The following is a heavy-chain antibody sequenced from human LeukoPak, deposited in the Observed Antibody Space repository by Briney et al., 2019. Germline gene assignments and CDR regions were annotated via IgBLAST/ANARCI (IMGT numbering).Heavy chain of an antibody. Sequence: GGSLRFSCAASGFTFSHYWMSWVRQAPGKGLGWVANIKQDGSEKYYVDSMKGRFTISRDNAKNSLYLQMNSLRAEDTAVYYCARDQPAGYSGYASQPYFDYWGQGTLVTVSS. D-gene: IGHD5-12*01. CDR3: ARDQPAGYSGYASQPYFDY. V-gene: IGHV3-7*01. CDR1: GFTFSHYW. J-gene: IGHJ4*02. CDR2: IKQDGSEK.